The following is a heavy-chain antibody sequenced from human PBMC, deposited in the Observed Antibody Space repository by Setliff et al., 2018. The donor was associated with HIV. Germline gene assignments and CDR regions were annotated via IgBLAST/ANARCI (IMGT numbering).Heavy chain of an antibody. CDR3: ARSGYTSGFYWVFGAFGV. D-gene: IGHD3-22*01. J-gene: IGHJ3*01. CDR2: IQYGDIS. CDR1: GGSISNYY. V-gene: IGHV4-59*01. Sequence: SETLSLTCTVSGGSISNYYWTWIRQPPGKGPEWIASIQYGDISHYNPSLQSRVTISVDTSTKKFSLYLSSVNETDTAAYYCARSGYTSGFYWVFGAFGVWGQGKMVTVSS.